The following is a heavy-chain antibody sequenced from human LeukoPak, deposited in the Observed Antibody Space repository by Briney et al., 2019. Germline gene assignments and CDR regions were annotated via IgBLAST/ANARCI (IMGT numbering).Heavy chain of an antibody. J-gene: IGHJ4*02. CDR1: GGSVSSGSYY. Sequence: SETLSLTCTVSGGSVSSGSYYWSWIRQPPGKGLEWIGYIYYSGSTNYNPSLKSRVTISVDTSKNQFSLKLSSVTAADTAVYYCARGYYDILTGYYPLDYWGQGTLVTVSS. CDR3: ARGYYDILTGYYPLDY. V-gene: IGHV4-61*01. D-gene: IGHD3-9*01. CDR2: IYYSGST.